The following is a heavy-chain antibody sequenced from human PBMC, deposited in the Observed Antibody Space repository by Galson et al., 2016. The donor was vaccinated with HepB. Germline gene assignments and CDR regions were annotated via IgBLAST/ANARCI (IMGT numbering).Heavy chain of an antibody. V-gene: IGHV4-31*03. D-gene: IGHD3-9*01. J-gene: IGHJ5*02. Sequence: TLSLTCTVSGGSIISGAYYWSWIRQHPGKGLEWIGYIYYSGSTYHNPSLKSRITMSVDTSKTQFSLRLSSATAADAAVYYCARVSPDEILTDHNWFDPWGQGTLVTVSS. CDR1: GGSIISGAYY. CDR2: IYYSGST. CDR3: ARVSPDEILTDHNWFDP.